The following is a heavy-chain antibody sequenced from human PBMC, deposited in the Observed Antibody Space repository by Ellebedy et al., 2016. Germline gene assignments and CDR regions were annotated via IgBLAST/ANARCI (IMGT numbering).Heavy chain of an antibody. CDR1: GGAFSGYF. CDR2: INDSGST. D-gene: IGHD6-13*01. J-gene: IGHJ4*02. Sequence: SETLSLTCAVYGGAFSGYFWSWIHQSPGKGLEWIGEINDSGSTNYNPSLKSRVTMSVDTLKKQFSLRLSSVTAADTAVYYCARGRLGYSSSWYRDYWGQGTLVTVSP. CDR3: ARGRLGYSSSWYRDY. V-gene: IGHV4-34*01.